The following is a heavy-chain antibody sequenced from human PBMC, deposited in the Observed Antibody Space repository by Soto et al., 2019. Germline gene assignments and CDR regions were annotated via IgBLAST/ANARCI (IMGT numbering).Heavy chain of an antibody. D-gene: IGHD6-19*01. J-gene: IGHJ4*02. CDR1: GFTFSNYA. CDR2: ISGSGINT. CDR3: ARAGGVLGDTSGFGPYFFEH. V-gene: IGHV3-23*01. Sequence: EVYLLESGGGLVQPGGSLRLSCAASGFTFSNYAMTWVRQAPGKGLEWVSAISGSGINTYYAYYLKGRFTISRDNSKNKLYLQMNSLRAEDTAVYYCARAGGVLGDTSGFGPYFFEHWGQGTLVTVSS.